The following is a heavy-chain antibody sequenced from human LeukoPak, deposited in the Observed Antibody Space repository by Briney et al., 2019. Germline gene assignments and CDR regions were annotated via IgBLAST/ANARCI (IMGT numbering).Heavy chain of an antibody. CDR2: INHSGST. CDR1: GGSFSGYY. D-gene: IGHD1-26*01. Sequence: KPSETLSLTCAVYGGSFSGYYWSWIRQPPGKGLEWIGEINHSGSTNYNPFPKSRVTISVDTSKNQFSLKLSSVTAADTAVYYCRATGIVGATPGYFDYWGQGTLVTVSS. CDR3: RATGIVGATPGYFDY. J-gene: IGHJ4*02. V-gene: IGHV4-34*01.